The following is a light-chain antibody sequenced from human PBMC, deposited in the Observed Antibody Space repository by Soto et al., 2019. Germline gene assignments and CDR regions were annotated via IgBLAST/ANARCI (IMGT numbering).Light chain of an antibody. CDR3: SSYAGINNLGV. Sequence: QSALTQPPSASGSPGQSVTISCTGTRSDVGGYKYVSWYQQHPGKAPKLMIFEVNKRPSGVPDRFSGSKSGNTASLTVSGLQAEDEGDYYCSSYAGINNLGVFGTGTKLTVL. V-gene: IGLV2-8*01. CDR2: EVN. CDR1: RSDVGGYKY. J-gene: IGLJ1*01.